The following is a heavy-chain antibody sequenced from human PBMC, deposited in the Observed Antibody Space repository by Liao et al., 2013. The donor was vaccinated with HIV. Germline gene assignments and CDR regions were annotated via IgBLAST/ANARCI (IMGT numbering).Heavy chain of an antibody. J-gene: IGHJ2*01. Sequence: QVQLQESGPGLVKPSETLSLMCSVSGGPITSSYWSWIRQPPGKGLEWIGSMYYSGSTNYNPSLQSRVTISVDTSENQFSLKLSSVTAADTAVYYCARAPDYYDGSGYPEGYFDLWGRGTLVTVSS. D-gene: IGHD3-22*01. CDR2: MYYSGST. CDR3: ARAPDYYDGSGYPEGYFDL. V-gene: IGHV4-59*01. CDR1: GGPITSSY.